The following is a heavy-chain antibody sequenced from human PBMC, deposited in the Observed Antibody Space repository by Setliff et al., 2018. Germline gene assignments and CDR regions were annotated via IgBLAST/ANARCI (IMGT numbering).Heavy chain of an antibody. J-gene: IGHJ4*02. V-gene: IGHV1-24*01. CDR3: ATELSFYYVGNSRGAPFDY. CDR2: FDPEDGET. Sequence: ASVKVSCKVSGYTLTESSMHWVRQAPGKGLEWMGGFDPEDGETIYAQKFQGRVTMTEDTSTDTAYMELSSLRSEDTAVYYCATELSFYYVGNSRGAPFDYWGQGTLVTVSS. D-gene: IGHD3-16*02. CDR1: GYTLTESS.